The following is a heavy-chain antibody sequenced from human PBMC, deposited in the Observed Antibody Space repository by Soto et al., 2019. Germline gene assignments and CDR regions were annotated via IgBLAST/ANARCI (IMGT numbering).Heavy chain of an antibody. D-gene: IGHD5-18*01. CDR2: ISYDGSNT. J-gene: IGHJ4*02. CDR1: GFTFSSYG. V-gene: IGHV3-30*18. CDR3: AKDIVRYTYGACDY. Sequence: QMQLVESGGAVVQPGRSLRLSCAASGFTFSSYGMYWVRQPPGKGLEWVAAISYDGSNTYHADSVKGRFTISRDNARNTLFLQMNSLRAEDTAVYYCAKDIVRYTYGACDYWGQGALVTVSS.